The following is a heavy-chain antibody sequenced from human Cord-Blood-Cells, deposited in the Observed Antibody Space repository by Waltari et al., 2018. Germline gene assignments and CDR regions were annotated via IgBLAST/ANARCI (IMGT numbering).Heavy chain of an antibody. CDR3: ASVLLWFGELPHYYYYYMDV. CDR2: IIPIFGPA. V-gene: IGHV1-69*01. J-gene: IGHJ6*03. Sequence: QVQLVQSGAEVKKPGSSVKVSCKASGGTFSSYAISWVRQAPGQGLEWMGGIIPIFGPANYAQKFQGRVTITADESTSTAYMELSSLRSEDTAVYYCASVLLWFGELPHYYYYYMDVWGKGTTVTVSS. D-gene: IGHD3-10*01. CDR1: GGTFSSYA.